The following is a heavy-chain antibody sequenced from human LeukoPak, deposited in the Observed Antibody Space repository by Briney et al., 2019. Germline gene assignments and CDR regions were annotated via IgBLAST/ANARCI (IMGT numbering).Heavy chain of an antibody. V-gene: IGHV1-69*05. J-gene: IGHJ4*02. CDR2: IIPIFGIV. D-gene: IGHD5-12*01. CDR1: GGTFSSYG. CDR3: ARGARGYSGGFDSLLYLDC. Sequence: GASVKVSCKASGGTFSSYGISWVRQAPGQGLEWMGRIIPIFGIVNHAQKFQDRVTVTTDESTTTVYMELSSLRSEDTAVYYCARGARGYSGGFDSLLYLDCWGQGTLVTVSS.